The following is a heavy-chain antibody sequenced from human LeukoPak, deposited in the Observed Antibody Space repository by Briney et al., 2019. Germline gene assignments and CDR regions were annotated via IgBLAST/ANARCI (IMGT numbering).Heavy chain of an antibody. V-gene: IGHV3-21*01. CDR1: GFTFSNYN. Sequence: GGSLRLSCAASGFTFSNYNMNWVRQAPGKGLEWVSSISSSSSYIYYADSVKGRFTISRDNTKNSLYLQMNSLRAEDTAVYYCARDSPYGTAGYWGQGTLGTVSS. J-gene: IGHJ4*02. D-gene: IGHD1-14*01. CDR2: ISSSSSYI. CDR3: ARDSPYGTAGY.